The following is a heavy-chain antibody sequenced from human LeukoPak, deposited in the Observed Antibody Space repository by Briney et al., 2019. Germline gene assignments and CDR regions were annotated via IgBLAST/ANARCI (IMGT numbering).Heavy chain of an antibody. CDR2: ISYDGSNK. J-gene: IGHJ3*02. CDR1: GFTFSSYG. V-gene: IGHV3-30*18. CDR3: AKGHAFDI. Sequence: GVSLRLSCAASGFTFSSYGMHWVRQAPGKGLEWVAVISYDGSNKYCADSVKGRFTISRDNSKNTLYLQMNSLRAEDTAVYYCAKGHAFDIWGQGTMVTVSS.